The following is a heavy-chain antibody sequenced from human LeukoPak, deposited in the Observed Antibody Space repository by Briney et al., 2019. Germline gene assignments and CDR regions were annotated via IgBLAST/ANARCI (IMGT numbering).Heavy chain of an antibody. CDR2: IAYDGSNE. V-gene: IGHV3-30*04. D-gene: IGHD6-19*01. CDR3: ARDSAPGYGSDWYRLGSFDY. Sequence: PGRSLRLSCAASGFTFSSYVMHWVRQAPGKGLEWVAIIAYDGSNEYYADSVKGRFTISRDNAKNSLYLELDSLRAEDTAVYYCARDSAPGYGSDWYRLGSFDYWGQGTLVTVSS. J-gene: IGHJ4*02. CDR1: GFTFSSYV.